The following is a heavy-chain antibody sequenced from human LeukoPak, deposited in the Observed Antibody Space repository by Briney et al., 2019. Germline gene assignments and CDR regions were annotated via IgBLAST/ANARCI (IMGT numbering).Heavy chain of an antibody. J-gene: IGHJ3*02. CDR2: ISGSGGST. D-gene: IGHD3-3*01. V-gene: IGHV3-23*01. CDR3: AKGGGYDFWSGYYDFDI. Sequence: GGSLRLSCAASGFTFSSYAMSWVRQAPGKGLEWVSAISGSGGSTYYAYSVKGRFTISRDNSKNTLYLQMNSLRAEDTAVYYCAKGGGYDFWSGYYDFDIWGQGTMVTVSS. CDR1: GFTFSSYA.